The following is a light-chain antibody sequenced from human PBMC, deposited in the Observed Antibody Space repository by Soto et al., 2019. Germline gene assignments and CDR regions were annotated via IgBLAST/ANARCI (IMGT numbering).Light chain of an antibody. J-gene: IGLJ2*01. Sequence: QSVLTQPPSASGSPGQSVTISCTGTSSDVGGYNYVSWYQQHPGKAPKLIIYEVIKRPSGVPDRFSGSKSGNTASLTVSGLQAEDEADFFCSSYAGSYVVFGGGTKLTVL. V-gene: IGLV2-8*01. CDR2: EVI. CDR3: SSYAGSYVV. CDR1: SSDVGGYNY.